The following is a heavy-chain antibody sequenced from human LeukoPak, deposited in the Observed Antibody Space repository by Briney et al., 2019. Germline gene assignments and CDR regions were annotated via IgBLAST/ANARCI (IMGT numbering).Heavy chain of an antibody. Sequence: GGSLRLSCAASGFTFSNFWMHWVRQAPGKGLVWVSRIDADGSTNYADSVKGRFSISRDNAKNTLYLQMNSLRAEDTAVYYCARYGTLYYDSSGKNFDYWGQGTLVTVSS. CDR3: ARYGTLYYDSSGKNFDY. D-gene: IGHD3-22*01. V-gene: IGHV3-74*01. CDR1: GFTFSNFW. CDR2: IDADGST. J-gene: IGHJ4*02.